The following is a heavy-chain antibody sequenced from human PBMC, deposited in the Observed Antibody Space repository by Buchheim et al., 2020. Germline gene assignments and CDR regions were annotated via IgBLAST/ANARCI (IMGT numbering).Heavy chain of an antibody. CDR3: AKGLGYCSGASCHADY. D-gene: IGHD2-15*01. CDR2: ISSSSSSI. CDR1: GFTFSSYG. V-gene: IGHV3-21*01. J-gene: IGHJ4*02. Sequence: EVQLVESGGGLVKPGGSLRLSCAASGFTFSSYGMNWVRQAPGKGLEWVSSISSSSSSIYYPDSVKGRFTISRDNAKNSLYLQMNSLRAEDTAVYYCAKGLGYCSGASCHADYWGQGTL.